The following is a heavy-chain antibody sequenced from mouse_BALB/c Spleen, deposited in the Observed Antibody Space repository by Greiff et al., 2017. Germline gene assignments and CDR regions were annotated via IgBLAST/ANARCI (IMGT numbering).Heavy chain of an antibody. V-gene: IGHV1S81*02. D-gene: IGHD4-1*01. CDR2: INPSNGRT. J-gene: IGHJ2*01. CDR3: ARRNWDRFDY. CDR1: GYTFTSYW. Sequence: QVQLKQPGAELVKPGASVKLSCKASGYTFTSYWMHWVKQRPGQGLEWIGEINPSNGRTNYNEKFKSKATLTVDKSSSTAYMQLSSLTSEDSAVYYCARRNWDRFDYWGQGTTLTVSS.